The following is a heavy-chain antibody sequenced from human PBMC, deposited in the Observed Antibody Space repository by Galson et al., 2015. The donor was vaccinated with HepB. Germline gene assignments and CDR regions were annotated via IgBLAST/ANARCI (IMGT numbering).Heavy chain of an antibody. CDR3: TRSTTVNYDDAFDI. D-gene: IGHD4-17*01. V-gene: IGHV3-49*04. CDR1: GFTFGDYA. Sequence: SLRLSCAASGFTFGDYAMSWVRQAPGKGLEWVGFIRSKAYGGTTEYAASVKGRFTISRDDSKSIAYLQMNSLKTEDTAVYYCTRSTTVNYDDAFDIWGQGTMVTVSS. CDR2: IRSKAYGGTT. J-gene: IGHJ3*02.